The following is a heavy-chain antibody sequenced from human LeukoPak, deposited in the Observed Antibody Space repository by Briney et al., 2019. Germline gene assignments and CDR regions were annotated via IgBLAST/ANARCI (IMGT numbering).Heavy chain of an antibody. D-gene: IGHD5-24*01. CDR3: ARESLGYKNWFDP. V-gene: IGHV3-53*01. Sequence: PGGSLRLSCAASGFTVSSNYMSWVRQAPGKGLEWVSVIYSGGSTYYADSVKGGFTISRDNSKNTLYLQMNSLRAEDTAVYYCARESLGYKNWFDPWGQGTLVTVSS. CDR1: GFTVSSNY. CDR2: IYSGGST. J-gene: IGHJ5*02.